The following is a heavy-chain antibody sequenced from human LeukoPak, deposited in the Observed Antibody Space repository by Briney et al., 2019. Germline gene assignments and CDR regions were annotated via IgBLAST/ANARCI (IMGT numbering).Heavy chain of an antibody. CDR3: ARDVEGRGGATTVY. D-gene: IGHD1-26*01. CDR2: IIPIFGQT. CDR1: GGILNTYV. J-gene: IGHJ4*02. V-gene: IGHV1-69*05. Sequence: GASVKVSCKASGGILNTYVVSWVRQAPGQGLEWMGAIIPIFGQTNYAQKFQDRVTITTDESTSTAFMELNSLTSEDTAVYYCARDVEGRGGATTVYWGQGTLVTVSS.